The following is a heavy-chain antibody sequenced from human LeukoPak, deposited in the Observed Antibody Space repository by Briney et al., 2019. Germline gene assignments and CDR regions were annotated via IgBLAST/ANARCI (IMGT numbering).Heavy chain of an antibody. D-gene: IGHD6-19*01. J-gene: IGHJ6*02. Sequence: GGSLRLSCAASGFTFSSYGMHWVRQAPGKGLEWVAVIWYDGSNKYYADSVKGRFTISRDNSKNTLYLQMNSLRAEDTAVYHCARDRRAVAGIGYYYYGMDVWGQGTTVTVSS. CDR3: ARDRRAVAGIGYYYYGMDV. CDR1: GFTFSSYG. CDR2: IWYDGSNK. V-gene: IGHV3-33*01.